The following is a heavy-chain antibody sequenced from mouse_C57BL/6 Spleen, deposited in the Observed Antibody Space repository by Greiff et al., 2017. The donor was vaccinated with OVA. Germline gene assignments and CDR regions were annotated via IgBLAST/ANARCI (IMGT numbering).Heavy chain of an antibody. CDR1: GYTFTSYW. V-gene: IGHV1-50*01. D-gene: IGHD1-1*01. CDR2: IDPSDSYT. CDR3: ARYGSSYYYAMDY. J-gene: IGHJ4*01. Sequence: QVQLQQPGAELVKPGASVKLSCKASGYTFTSYWMQWVNQRPGQGLEWIGEIDPSDSYTNYNQKFKGKATLTVDTSSSTAYMQLSSLTSEDSAVYYCARYGSSYYYAMDYWGQGTSVTVSS.